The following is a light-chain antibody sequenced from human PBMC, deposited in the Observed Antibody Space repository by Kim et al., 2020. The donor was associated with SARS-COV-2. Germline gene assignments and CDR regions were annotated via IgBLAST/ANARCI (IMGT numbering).Light chain of an antibody. CDR1: SSNIGAGYD. V-gene: IGLV1-40*01. CDR2: GNS. J-gene: IGLJ2*01. CDR3: QSYDSSLSGPV. Sequence: HRVTSSCTGSSSNIGAGYDVHWYQQLPGTAPKLLIYGNSNRPAGVPDRFSGSKSGTSASLAITGLQAEDEADYYCQSYDSSLSGPVFGGGTQLTVL.